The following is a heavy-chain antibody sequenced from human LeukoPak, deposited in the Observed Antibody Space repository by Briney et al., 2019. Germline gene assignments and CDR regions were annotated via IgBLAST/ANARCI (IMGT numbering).Heavy chain of an antibody. D-gene: IGHD4-4*01. J-gene: IGHJ3*02. CDR2: IYTSGST. CDR1: GGSISSYY. CDR3: ARGAIMTTVTTGPAFDI. Sequence: SETLSLTCTVSGGSISSYYWSWIRQPAGKGLEWIGRIYTSGSTNYNPSLKSRVTMSVDTSKNQFSLKLSSVTAADTAVYYCARGAIMTTVTTGPAFDIWGQGTMVTVSS. V-gene: IGHV4-4*07.